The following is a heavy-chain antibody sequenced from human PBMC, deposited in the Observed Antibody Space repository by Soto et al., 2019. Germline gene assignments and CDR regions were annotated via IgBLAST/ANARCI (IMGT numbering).Heavy chain of an antibody. Sequence: QVQLVESGGGVVQPGRSLRLSCAASGFTFSSYGMHWVRQAPGKGLEWVAVIWYDGSNKYYADSVKGRFTISRDNSKNTLYLQMNSLRAEDTGVYYCAREMGRIQLWSKTLDYWGQGTLVTVSS. D-gene: IGHD5-18*01. CDR1: GFTFSSYG. CDR3: AREMGRIQLWSKTLDY. V-gene: IGHV3-33*01. J-gene: IGHJ4*02. CDR2: IWYDGSNK.